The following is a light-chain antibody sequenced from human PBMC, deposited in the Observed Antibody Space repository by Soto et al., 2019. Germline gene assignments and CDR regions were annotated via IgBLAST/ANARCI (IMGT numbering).Light chain of an antibody. V-gene: IGKV1-39*01. CDR3: QQNDIPPLT. CDR2: AAS. J-gene: IGKJ4*01. CDR1: RAITNH. Sequence: DVQLTQSPSPLSASVGDRVSISCRASRAITNHLNWYQQKPGKAPILLVYAASTLETGVPSRFSGSGSGTHFTLTIDKLQPEDLATYFLQQNDIPPLTFGGGTKVEI.